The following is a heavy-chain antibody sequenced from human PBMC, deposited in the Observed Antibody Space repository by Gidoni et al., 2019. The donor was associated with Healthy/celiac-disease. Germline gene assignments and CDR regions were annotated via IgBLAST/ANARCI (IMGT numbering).Heavy chain of an antibody. D-gene: IGHD2-21*01. CDR2: IYYSGNT. V-gene: IGHV4-39*01. J-gene: IGHJ3*01. Sequence: LPLHVSRTALVTPSDTVSLPCTVSGGSISSRSYSWGLLRKPPGKGLEWIGSIYYSGNTYYNPALKSRVNISVDTSKNQFSLKLSAETAADTAVYHCARTLKGDFDYWGQGTMVTVSS. CDR1: GGSISSRSYS. CDR3: ARTLKGDFDY.